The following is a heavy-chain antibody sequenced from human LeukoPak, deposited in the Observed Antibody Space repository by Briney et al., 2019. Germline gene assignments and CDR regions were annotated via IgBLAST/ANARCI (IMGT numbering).Heavy chain of an antibody. J-gene: IGHJ5*02. CDR1: GFTFSSYA. V-gene: IGHV3-30*02. CDR3: AKDKGEPYDFWSGYYPWFDP. CDR2: IRYDGSNK. Sequence: GGSLRLSCAASGFTFSSYAMHWVRQAPGKGLEWVAFIRYDGSNKYYADSVKGRFTISRDNSKNTLYLQMNSLRAEDTAVYYCAKDKGEPYDFWSGYYPWFDPWGQGTLVTVTS. D-gene: IGHD3-3*01.